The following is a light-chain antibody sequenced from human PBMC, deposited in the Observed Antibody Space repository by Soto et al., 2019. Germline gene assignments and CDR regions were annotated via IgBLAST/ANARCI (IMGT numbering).Light chain of an antibody. CDR1: QSVYINS. CDR3: QQYGDSPFP. J-gene: IGKJ2*01. CDR2: GAS. V-gene: IGKV3-20*01. Sequence: EVVLTQSPGTLSLSPGESATLSCRASQSVYINSLAWYQHKRGRAPRLLIYGASTRATAVPDRFTGSGSGTDFALTIRSLEPEDAAVYYCQQYGDSPFPFGPGTNLDIK.